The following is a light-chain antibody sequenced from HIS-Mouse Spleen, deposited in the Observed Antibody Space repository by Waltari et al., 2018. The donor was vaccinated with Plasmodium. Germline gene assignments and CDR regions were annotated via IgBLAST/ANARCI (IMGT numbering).Light chain of an antibody. V-gene: IGKV1-9*01. CDR1: QGISSY. CDR3: QQLNSYSYT. CDR2: AAS. Sequence: DIQLTQSPSFLSASVGDRVTITCRASQGISSYLAWYQQKPGKAPKLLIYAASTLQSGVPSRFSGSGSGTEFTLTISSLQPEDFATYYCQQLNSYSYTFGLGTKLEIK. J-gene: IGKJ2*01.